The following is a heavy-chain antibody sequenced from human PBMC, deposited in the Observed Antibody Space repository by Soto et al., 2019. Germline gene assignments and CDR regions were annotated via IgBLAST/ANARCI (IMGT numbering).Heavy chain of an antibody. D-gene: IGHD3-22*01. CDR3: ARTPKYYYDSSGYYYDYYYGMDV. J-gene: IGHJ6*02. Sequence: TLSLTCTVSGGSVSSGSYYWSWIRQPPGKGLEWIALIDWDDDKYYSTSLKTRLTISKDTSKNQVVLTMTNMDPVDTATYYCARTPKYYYDSSGYYYDYYYGMDVWGQGTTVTVSS. CDR2: IDWDDDK. V-gene: IGHV2-70*01. CDR1: GGSVSSGSYY.